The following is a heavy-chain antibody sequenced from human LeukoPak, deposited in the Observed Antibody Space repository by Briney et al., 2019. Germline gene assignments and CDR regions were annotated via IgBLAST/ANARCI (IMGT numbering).Heavy chain of an antibody. J-gene: IGHJ3*02. CDR2: IDHNGTT. V-gene: IGHV4-34*01. CDR1: GGSFSDYN. CDR3: VRASVESGGAFDI. Sequence: PSETLSLTCAVYGGSFSDYNWTWIRQPPGKGLEWIGEIDHNGTTNYNPSLKGRVTISLDTSKNQFSLNLTSVTAADTAVYYCVRASVESGGAFDIWGQGTMVTVSS. D-gene: IGHD2-15*01.